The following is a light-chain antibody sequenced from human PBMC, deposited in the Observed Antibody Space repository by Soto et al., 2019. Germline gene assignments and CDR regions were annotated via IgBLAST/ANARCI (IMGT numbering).Light chain of an antibody. V-gene: IGLV2-8*01. J-gene: IGLJ1*01. Sequence: QSALTQPPSASGSPGQSVTISCTGTSSDVGGHEYVSWYQQHPGKAPKLLIFEVTARPSGVPDRFSGSKSGNTASLTVSGLQTEDEADYYCSSYAGSSTPYVFGTGTKLTVL. CDR3: SSYAGSSTPYV. CDR1: SSDVGGHEY. CDR2: EVT.